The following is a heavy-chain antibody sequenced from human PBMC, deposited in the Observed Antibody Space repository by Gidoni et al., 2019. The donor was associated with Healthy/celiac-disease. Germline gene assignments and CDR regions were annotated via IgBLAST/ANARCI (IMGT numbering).Heavy chain of an antibody. CDR1: GFAFSGSA. V-gene: IGHV3-73*02. J-gene: IGHJ4*01. CDR3: TFYGDYMFFDY. Sequence: VQLVESGGGLVQPGGSLHLSCAASGFAFSGSAMHWVRQASGKGLEWVGRIRSKANSYATAYAASMKGRFTISRDDSKNTAYLHMNSLKTEDTAVYYCTFYGDYMFFDYWGHGTLVTVSS. D-gene: IGHD4-17*01. CDR2: IRSKANSYAT.